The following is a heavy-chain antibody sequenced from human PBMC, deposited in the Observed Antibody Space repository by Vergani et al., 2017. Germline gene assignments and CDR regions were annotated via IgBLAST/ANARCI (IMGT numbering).Heavy chain of an antibody. Sequence: QVQLVQSGAEVKKPGASVKVSCKASGYTFTSYAMHWVRQAPGQRLEWMGWINTGNGNTKYSQKFQGRVTITRDTSASTAYMELSSLRSEDTAVYYCARMAGLRLGAYWFDPWGQGTLVTVSS. V-gene: IGHV1-3*04. CDR3: ARMAGLRLGAYWFDP. D-gene: IGHD3-16*01. CDR1: GYTFTSYA. CDR2: INTGNGNT. J-gene: IGHJ5*02.